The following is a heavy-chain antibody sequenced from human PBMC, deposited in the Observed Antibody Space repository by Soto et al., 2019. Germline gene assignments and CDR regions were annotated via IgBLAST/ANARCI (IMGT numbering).Heavy chain of an antibody. Sequence: QLQLQESGPGLVKPSETLSLTCTVSGGSISSSSYYWGWIRQPPGKGLEWIGSIYYSVSTYYNPSLKSRVTISVDTSKKQFSLKLSSVTAADTAVYYCAGHYYDSSGYYPDYWGQGTLVTVSS. CDR2: IYYSVST. D-gene: IGHD3-22*01. J-gene: IGHJ4*02. V-gene: IGHV4-39*01. CDR1: GGSISSSSYY. CDR3: AGHYYDSSGYYPDY.